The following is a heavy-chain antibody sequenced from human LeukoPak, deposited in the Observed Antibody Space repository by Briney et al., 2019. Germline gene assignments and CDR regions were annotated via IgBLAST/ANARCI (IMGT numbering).Heavy chain of an antibody. D-gene: IGHD6-19*01. Sequence: GGSLRLSCAASGFTFSSYAVSWVRQAPGKGLEWVSAISGSGGSTYYADSVKGRFTISRDNSKNTLYLQMNSLRAEDTAVYYCAKLSSGWYYYFDYWGQGTLVTVSS. V-gene: IGHV3-23*01. CDR2: ISGSGGST. J-gene: IGHJ4*02. CDR3: AKLSSGWYYYFDY. CDR1: GFTFSSYA.